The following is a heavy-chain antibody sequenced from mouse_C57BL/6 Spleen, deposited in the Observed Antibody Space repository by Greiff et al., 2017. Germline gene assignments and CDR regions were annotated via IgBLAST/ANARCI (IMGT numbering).Heavy chain of an antibody. V-gene: IGHV5-9-1*02. J-gene: IGHJ1*03. D-gene: IGHD1-1*01. CDR3: TRVTTVVATEYFDV. CDR1: GFTFSSYA. CDR2: ISSGGDYI. Sequence: EVKLEESGEGLVKPGGSLKLSCAASGFTFSSYAMSWVRQTPEKRLEWVAYISSGGDYIYYADTVKGRFTISRDNARNTLYLQMSSLKSEDTAMYYCTRVTTVVATEYFDVWGTGTTVTVSS.